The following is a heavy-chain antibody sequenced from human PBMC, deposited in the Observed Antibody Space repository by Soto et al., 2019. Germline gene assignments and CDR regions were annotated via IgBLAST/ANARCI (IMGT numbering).Heavy chain of an antibody. J-gene: IGHJ4*02. CDR1: GFTFSSYA. CDR2: ISGSGGST. D-gene: IGHD2-8*01. CDR3: AKAKEGYCTNGVCYTGWGGGDY. V-gene: IGHV3-23*01. Sequence: EVQLLESGGGLVQPGGSLRLSCAASGFTFSSYAMSWVRQAPGKGLEWVLAISGSGGSTYYADSVKGRFTISRDNSKNTLYLQMNSLRAEDTAVYYCAKAKEGYCTNGVCYTGWGGGDYWGQGTLVTVSS.